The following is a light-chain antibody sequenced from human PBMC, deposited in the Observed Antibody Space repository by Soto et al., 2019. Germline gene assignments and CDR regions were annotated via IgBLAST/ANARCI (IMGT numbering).Light chain of an antibody. J-gene: IGLJ2*01. CDR2: LNNDGSH. V-gene: IGLV4-69*01. CDR1: SGHSSYA. Sequence: QLVLTQSPSASASLGDSVKLTCTLSSGHSSYAIAWHQKQPGKGPRYLMVLNNDGSHTKGDGIPDRFSGSSSGADRYLIISSLESEDEADYYCQTWGTGFQVFGGGTKLTVL. CDR3: QTWGTGFQV.